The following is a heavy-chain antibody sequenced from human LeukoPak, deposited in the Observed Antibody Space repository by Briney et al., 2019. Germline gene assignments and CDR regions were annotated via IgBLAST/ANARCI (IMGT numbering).Heavy chain of an antibody. Sequence: SETLSLTCAVYGGSFSGYYWSWIRQPPGKGLEWIGEINHSGSTNYNPSLKSRVTISVDTSKNQFSLKLSSVTAADTAVYYCARGLRGREYFQHWGQGTMVTVSS. CDR3: ARGLRGREYFQH. J-gene: IGHJ1*01. V-gene: IGHV4-34*01. CDR1: GGSFSGYY. CDR2: INHSGST.